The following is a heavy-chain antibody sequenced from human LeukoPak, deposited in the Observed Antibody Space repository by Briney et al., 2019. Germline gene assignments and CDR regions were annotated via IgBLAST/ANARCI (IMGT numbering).Heavy chain of an antibody. CDR3: ARDVAAPGGVYFDY. CDR2: ISYDGSNK. CDR1: GFTFSYYG. D-gene: IGHD3-16*01. V-gene: IGHV3-30*03. Sequence: GGSLRLSCAASGFTFSYYGLHWVRQGPGKGLEWVAVISYDGSNKYYADSVKGRFTIARDNSKNTLYLQMNSLRAEDTAVYYCARDVAAPGGVYFDYWGQGTLVTVSS. J-gene: IGHJ4*02.